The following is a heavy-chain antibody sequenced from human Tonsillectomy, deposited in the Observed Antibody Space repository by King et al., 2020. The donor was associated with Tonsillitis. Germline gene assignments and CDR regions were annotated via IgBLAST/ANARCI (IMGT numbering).Heavy chain of an antibody. Sequence: VQLQQWGAGLLKPSETLSLTCAVYGGSFIGYYWTWIRQPPGKGLEWIGGINHSGTTNCNPSLKSRVTISFDTSKNQFSLKLSSVTAADTAVYYCARGIVGATTPDYYYYGMDVWGQGTTVTVSS. CDR2: INHSGTT. CDR3: ARGIVGATTPDYYYYGMDV. D-gene: IGHD1-26*01. V-gene: IGHV4-34*01. J-gene: IGHJ6*02. CDR1: GGSFIGYY.